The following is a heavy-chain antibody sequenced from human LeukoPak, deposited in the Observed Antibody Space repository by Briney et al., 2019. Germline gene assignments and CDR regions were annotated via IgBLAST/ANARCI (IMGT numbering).Heavy chain of an antibody. V-gene: IGHV4-34*01. D-gene: IGHD3-22*01. CDR2: INHSGST. Sequence: PSETLSLTCAVYGGSFSAYYWSWIRQPPGKGLEWIGEINHSGSTHYNLSLKSRVTISVDTSKNQFSLKLSSVTAADTAVYYCARVGVITMIVNYWGQGALVTVSS. CDR1: GGSFSAYY. J-gene: IGHJ4*02. CDR3: ARVGVITMIVNY.